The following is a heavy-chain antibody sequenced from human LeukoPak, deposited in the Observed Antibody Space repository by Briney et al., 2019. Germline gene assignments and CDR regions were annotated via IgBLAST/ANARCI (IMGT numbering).Heavy chain of an antibody. D-gene: IGHD3-3*01. V-gene: IGHV3-9*01. CDR2: ISWNSGSI. CDR1: GFTFDDYA. Sequence: GGSLRLSCAASGFTFDDYAMHWVRQAPWKGLQWVSGISWNSGSIGYADSVKGRFTISRDNGKNSLYLQMNSLRAEDTALYYCAKDTNHYDFWSGYYNWGQGTLVTVSS. CDR3: AKDTNHYDFWSGYYN. J-gene: IGHJ4*02.